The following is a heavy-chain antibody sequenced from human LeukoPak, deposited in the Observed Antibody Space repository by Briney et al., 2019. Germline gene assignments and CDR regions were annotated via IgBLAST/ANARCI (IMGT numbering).Heavy chain of an antibody. V-gene: IGHV3-23*01. J-gene: IGHJ6*04. CDR3: AELGITMIGGV. D-gene: IGHD3-10*02. Sequence: GGSLRLSCAASGFTFSNYGMSWVRQAPGKGLEWVSAISDSGAGTYYADSVKGRFTISRDNAKNSLYLQMNSLRAEDTAVYYCAELGITMIGGVWGKGTTVTISS. CDR2: ISDSGAGT. CDR1: GFTFSNYG.